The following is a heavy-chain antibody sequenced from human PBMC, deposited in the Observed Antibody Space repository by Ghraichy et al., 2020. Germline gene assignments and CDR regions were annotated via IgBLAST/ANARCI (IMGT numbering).Heavy chain of an antibody. D-gene: IGHD4-11*01. Sequence: GGSLSLSCAASGFTFSSYDMHWVRQATGKGLEWVSAIGTAGDTYYPGSVKGRFTISRENAKNSLYLQMNSLRAGDTAVYYCARGGADSKWYFDLWGRGTLVTVSS. CDR3: ARGGADSKWYFDL. CDR2: IGTAGDT. CDR1: GFTFSSYD. J-gene: IGHJ2*01. V-gene: IGHV3-13*01.